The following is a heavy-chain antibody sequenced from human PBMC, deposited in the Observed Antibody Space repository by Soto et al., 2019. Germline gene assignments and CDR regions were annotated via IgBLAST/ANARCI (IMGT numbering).Heavy chain of an antibody. CDR3: AREVQVHTPAFVY. J-gene: IGHJ4*02. CDR2: ISPMFGAA. D-gene: IGHD3-10*01. CDR1: GGTFNTYA. V-gene: IGHV1-69*19. Sequence: QVQLVQSGAEMKKPGSSVKVSCQSSGGTFNTYAMNWVRQAPGQGPEWMGDISPMFGAASYAPKFQGRVTITADESTGTSYMQLSSLTSEHTALYFCAREVQVHTPAFVYWGQGTLVTVSS.